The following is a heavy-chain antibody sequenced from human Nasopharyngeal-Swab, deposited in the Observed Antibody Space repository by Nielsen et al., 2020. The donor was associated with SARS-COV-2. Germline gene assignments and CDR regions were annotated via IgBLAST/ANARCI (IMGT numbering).Heavy chain of an antibody. J-gene: IGHJ4*02. D-gene: IGHD1-26*01. Sequence: ASVKVSCKASGYTFTRYYMHWVRQAPGQGLEWMGIINPSGGSTSYAQKFQGRVTMTRDTSTSTVYMELSSLRSEDTAVYYCARDLWAVGATSNWGQGTLVTVSS. CDR1: GYTFTRYY. CDR2: INPSGGST. V-gene: IGHV1-46*01. CDR3: ARDLWAVGATSN.